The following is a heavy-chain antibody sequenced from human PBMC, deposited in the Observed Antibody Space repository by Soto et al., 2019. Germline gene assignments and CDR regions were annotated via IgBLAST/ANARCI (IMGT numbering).Heavy chain of an antibody. Sequence: EVQLLESGGGLVQPGGSLRLSCAASGFTFSSYAMSWVRQAPGKGLEWVSAISGSGGSTYYADSVKGRFTISRDNSKNTLYLQMNGLRAEDTAVYYCASLGYCSGGSCYPRYYGMDVWGQGTTVTVSS. CDR2: ISGSGGST. CDR3: ASLGYCSGGSCYPRYYGMDV. V-gene: IGHV3-23*01. D-gene: IGHD2-15*01. J-gene: IGHJ6*02. CDR1: GFTFSSYA.